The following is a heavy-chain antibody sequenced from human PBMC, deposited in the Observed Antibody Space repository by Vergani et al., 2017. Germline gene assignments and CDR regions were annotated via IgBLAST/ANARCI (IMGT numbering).Heavy chain of an antibody. D-gene: IGHD3-10*01. CDR3: ARDQGSGTNRHHYGLDV. V-gene: IGHV3-21*06. CDR1: GFTFSSYS. Sequence: EVQLVESGGGLVKPGGSLRLSCAASGFTFSSYSMNWVRQAPGRGLEWVSSISSSGNYVYYAASVKGRFSISRDNAKNLLSLQMNSLRADDTAVYYCARDQGSGTNRHHYGLDVWGQGTTVTVSS. CDR2: ISSSGNYV. J-gene: IGHJ6*02.